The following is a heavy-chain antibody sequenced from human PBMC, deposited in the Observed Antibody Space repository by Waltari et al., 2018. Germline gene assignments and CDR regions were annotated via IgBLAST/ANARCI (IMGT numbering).Heavy chain of an antibody. Sequence: QVHLEPSAAEGARPGAEVKVSCKSPWGPFHRLPTTWVRQARGQGLEYMGRIIPNVNVIDYAQRFEGRLTFTADRSTSTAYMEVTSLRSDDSAIYDCAISDGTYGLHVWGQGTTVIVSS. V-gene: IGHV1-69*02. CDR2: IIPNVNVI. J-gene: IGHJ6*02. CDR3: AISDGTYGLHV. D-gene: IGHD1-26*01. CDR1: WGPFHRLP.